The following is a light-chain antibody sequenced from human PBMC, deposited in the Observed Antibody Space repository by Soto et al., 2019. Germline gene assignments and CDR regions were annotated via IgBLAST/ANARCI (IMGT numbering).Light chain of an antibody. Sequence: EIVLTQSPGTLSLSPGERATLSCRASQSVSSSYLAGYQQKPGQAPRLLIYGASSRATGIPDRFSGSGSGTDFTLTISRLVPEDFAVYYCQQYGSSPMYTFGQGTKLEIK. V-gene: IGKV3-20*01. CDR1: QSVSSSY. CDR3: QQYGSSPMYT. CDR2: GAS. J-gene: IGKJ2*01.